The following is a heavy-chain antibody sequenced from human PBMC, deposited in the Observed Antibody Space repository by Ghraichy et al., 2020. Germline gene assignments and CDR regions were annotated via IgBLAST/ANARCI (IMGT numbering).Heavy chain of an antibody. CDR2: IRNKVRDYTT. CDR3: ARMSCPGGRCYLFD. Sequence: GGSLRLSCAVSGFTFSDHHMDWVRQAPGEGLEWVGRIRNKVRDYTTEYAASVKGRFTVSRDESENSLYLQMNGLKTEDTAVYYCARMSCPGGRCYLFDWGQGTLVTVSS. D-gene: IGHD2-15*01. J-gene: IGHJ4*02. V-gene: IGHV3-72*01. CDR1: GFTFSDHH.